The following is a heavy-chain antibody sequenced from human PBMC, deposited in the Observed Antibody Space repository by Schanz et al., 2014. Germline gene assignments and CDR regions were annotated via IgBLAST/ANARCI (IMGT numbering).Heavy chain of an antibody. J-gene: IGHJ3*01. D-gene: IGHD3-9*01. Sequence: QVQLVQSGVEVKRPGASVRVSCKASGYSFTDYAIHWVRQAPGQGPEWMGWISAFDDKTDYAQNFQGRLIMTTDTSTTTVYMELRGLRSDDTAVYYCARETTIITGGAFDVWGQGTMXTVSS. CDR2: ISAFDDKT. CDR1: GYSFTDYA. CDR3: ARETTIITGGAFDV. V-gene: IGHV1-18*01.